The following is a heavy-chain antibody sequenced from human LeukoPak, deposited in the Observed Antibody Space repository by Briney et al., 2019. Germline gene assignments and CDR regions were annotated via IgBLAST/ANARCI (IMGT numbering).Heavy chain of an antibody. Sequence: SETLSPTCAVYGGSFSGNYWSWIRQPPGKGLEWIGEINHSGSTNYNPSLKSRVTISVDTSKNQFSLKLSSVTAADTAVYYCARCTQADFLYYFDYWGQGTLVTVSS. V-gene: IGHV4-34*01. D-gene: IGHD2-2*01. J-gene: IGHJ4*02. CDR3: ARCTQADFLYYFDY. CDR2: INHSGST. CDR1: GGSFSGNY.